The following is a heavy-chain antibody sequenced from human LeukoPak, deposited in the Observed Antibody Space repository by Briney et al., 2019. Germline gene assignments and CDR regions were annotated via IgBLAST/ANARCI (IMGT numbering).Heavy chain of an antibody. V-gene: IGHV3-23*01. Sequence: GGSLRLSCVASGFSFDICAMRWVRQAPGKGPEWVSSIGGPTETFYADAVKGRFTVSTDNSQNTLYLQMNSLRAEDTAVYYCAKDATPRNSIWDYFGKWGQGALVTVST. CDR2: IGGPTET. CDR1: GFSFDICA. CDR3: AKDATPRNSIWDYFGK. D-gene: IGHD4-23*01. J-gene: IGHJ4*02.